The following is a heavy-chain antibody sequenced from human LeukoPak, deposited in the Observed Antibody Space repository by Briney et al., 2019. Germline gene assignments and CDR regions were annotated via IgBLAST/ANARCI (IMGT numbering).Heavy chain of an antibody. V-gene: IGHV3-7*01. J-gene: IGHJ4*02. CDR1: GFTFFNYW. Sequence: PGGSLRLSCTASGFTFFNYWMSWVRQAPWKGLEWVANIKQDGGTRNYVDSVKGRFTISRDNAKNSLFLQMNSLRAEDTAVYYCARDLPYFDYWGQGTLVTVSS. CDR2: IKQDGGTR. CDR3: ARDLPYFDY.